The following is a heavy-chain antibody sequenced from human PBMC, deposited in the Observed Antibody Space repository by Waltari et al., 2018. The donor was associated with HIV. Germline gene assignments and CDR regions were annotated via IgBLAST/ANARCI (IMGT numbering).Heavy chain of an antibody. D-gene: IGHD1-1*01. CDR3: TKGTTHDN. Sequence: EVRLVESGGGLVQPGGSLRLSCAVSGVSFNNEGMTWVRQAPGKGLEWVANIKQDGSQKHYVDSAKGRLTISRDNAKNSVFLQMNDLREDDTATYYCTKGTTHDNWGQGTLVTVSS. V-gene: IGHV3-7*01. CDR2: IKQDGSQK. J-gene: IGHJ4*02. CDR1: GVSFNNEG.